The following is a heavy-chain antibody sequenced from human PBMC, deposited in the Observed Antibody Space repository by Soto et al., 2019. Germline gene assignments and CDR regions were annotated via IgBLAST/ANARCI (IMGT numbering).Heavy chain of an antibody. CDR3: ARDAIYDGSGYYGSYFDY. D-gene: IGHD3-22*01. V-gene: IGHV3-30-3*01. J-gene: IGHJ4*02. CDR2: ISYDGTYE. CDR1: AFTFRSYA. Sequence: QVQLVESGGGVVQPGRSLRLSCAASAFTFRSYAMHWVRQAPGKGLEWVPVISYDGTYEYYADSVKGRFTISRDNSKNAXXLQMSSLRPEDTAVYYCARDAIYDGSGYYGSYFDYWGQGSLVTVSS.